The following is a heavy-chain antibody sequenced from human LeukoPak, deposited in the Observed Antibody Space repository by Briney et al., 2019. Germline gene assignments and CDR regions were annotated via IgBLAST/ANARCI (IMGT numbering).Heavy chain of an antibody. CDR3: AREKSVLLWFGETDREHYFDY. CDR2: ISAYNGNA. Sequence: ASVKVSCKASGYTFTSYGISWVRQAPGQGLEWMGWISAYNGNASYAQKLQGRVTMTTDTSTSTAYMELRSLRSDDTAVYYCAREKSVLLWFGETDREHYFDYWGQGTLVTVSS. D-gene: IGHD3-10*01. V-gene: IGHV1-18*01. CDR1: GYTFTSYG. J-gene: IGHJ4*02.